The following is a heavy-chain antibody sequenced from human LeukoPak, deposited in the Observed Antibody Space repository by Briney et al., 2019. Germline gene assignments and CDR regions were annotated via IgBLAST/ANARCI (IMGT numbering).Heavy chain of an antibody. D-gene: IGHD2-8*01. CDR3: ARLAGMVYAPFDY. Sequence: SVKVSCKASGGTFSSYTISWVRQAPGQGLEWMGRIIPILGIANYAQKLQGRVTMTTDTSTSTAYMELRSLRSDDTAVYYCARLAGMVYAPFDYWGQGTLLTVSS. V-gene: IGHV1-69*02. CDR2: IIPILGIA. J-gene: IGHJ4*02. CDR1: GGTFSSYT.